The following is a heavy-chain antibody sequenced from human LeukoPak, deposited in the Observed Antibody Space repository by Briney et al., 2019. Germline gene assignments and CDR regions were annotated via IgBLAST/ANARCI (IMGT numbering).Heavy chain of an antibody. CDR2: INGDGSET. Sequence: GVALRRSCAAPGFTLSNHWMHRVRQAPGKGLVWVSHINGDGSETNYADSVRGRFTISRDNAKNTLYLQMNSLRVDDTAVYYCTREEGSTDHWGQGTLVTVSS. CDR3: TREEGSTDH. CDR1: GFTLSNHW. J-gene: IGHJ4*02. D-gene: IGHD5/OR15-5a*01. V-gene: IGHV3-74*01.